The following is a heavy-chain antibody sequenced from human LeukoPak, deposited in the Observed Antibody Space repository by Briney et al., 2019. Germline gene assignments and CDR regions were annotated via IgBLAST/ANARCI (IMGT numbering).Heavy chain of an antibody. CDR1: GYSFTSYW. CDR3: ASYLDTAKNFFDY. CDR2: IYPGDSDT. D-gene: IGHD5-18*01. V-gene: IGHV5-51*01. J-gene: IGHJ4*02. Sequence: GESLKISCKGSGYSFTSYWIGWVRQMPGKGLEWMGIIYPGDSDTRYSPSFQDQVTISADTSINTAYLQWSSLKASDTAMYYCASYLDTAKNFFDYWGQGTLVTVSS.